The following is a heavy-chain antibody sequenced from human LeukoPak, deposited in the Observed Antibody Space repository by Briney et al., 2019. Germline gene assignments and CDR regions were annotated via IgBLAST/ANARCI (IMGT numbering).Heavy chain of an antibody. CDR2: MNEYGSEI. CDR1: GFTFSGYS. J-gene: IGHJ4*02. CDR3: AKEWGVDYGLRY. Sequence: GGSLRLSCAVSGFTFSGYSMSWVRQAPGKGLEWVAKMNEYGSEIFYVDSVKGRFTISRDNSKNTLYLQMNSLRADDTAVYYCAKEWGVDYGLRYWGQGTLVTVSS. D-gene: IGHD4-17*01. V-gene: IGHV3-7*03.